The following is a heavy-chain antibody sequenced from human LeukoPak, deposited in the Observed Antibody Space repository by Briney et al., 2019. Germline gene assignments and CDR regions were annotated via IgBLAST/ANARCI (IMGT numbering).Heavy chain of an antibody. CDR2: IVPIFGTA. D-gene: IGHD3-10*01. CDR3: ARSAFRITMVRGVIPTLDY. V-gene: IGHV1-69*13. CDR1: GGTFSSYA. J-gene: IGHJ4*02. Sequence: RASVKVSCTASGGTFSSYAISWVRQAPGQGLEWMGGIVPIFGTANYAQKFQGRVTITADESTSTAYMELSSLRSEDTAVYYCARSAFRITMVRGVIPTLDYWGQGTLVTVSS.